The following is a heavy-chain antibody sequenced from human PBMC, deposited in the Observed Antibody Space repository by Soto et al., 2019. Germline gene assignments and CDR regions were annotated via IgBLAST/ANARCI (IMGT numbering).Heavy chain of an antibody. CDR1: GGTFSSYA. CDR3: ARDLGGNMVRGVILDY. J-gene: IGHJ4*02. V-gene: IGHV1-69*01. CDR2: IIPIFGTA. Sequence: QVQLVQSGDEVKKPGSSVKVSCKASGGTFSSYAISWVRQAPGQGLEWMGGIIPIFGTANYAQKFQGRVTITADESTSTAYMELSSLRSEDTAVYYCARDLGGNMVRGVILDYWGQGTLVTVSS. D-gene: IGHD3-10*01.